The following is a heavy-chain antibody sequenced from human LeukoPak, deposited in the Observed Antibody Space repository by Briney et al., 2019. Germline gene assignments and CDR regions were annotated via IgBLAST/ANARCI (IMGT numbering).Heavy chain of an antibody. CDR3: ARDTAYTAMASDDAFDI. V-gene: IGHV1-2*02. CDR1: GYTFTGYY. J-gene: IGHJ3*02. Sequence: ASVKVSCKASGYTFTGYYMHWVRQAPGQGLEWMGWINPNSGGTNYAQKFQGRVTMTRDTSISTAYMELSRLRYDDTAVYYCARDTAYTAMASDDAFDIWGQGTMVTVSS. CDR2: INPNSGGT. D-gene: IGHD5-18*01.